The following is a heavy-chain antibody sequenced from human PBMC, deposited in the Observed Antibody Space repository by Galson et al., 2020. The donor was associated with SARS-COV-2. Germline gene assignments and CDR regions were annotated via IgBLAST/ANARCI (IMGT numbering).Heavy chain of an antibody. CDR1: GFTFSSYW. CDR3: ARDYYDSSGYYYYYGMDV. J-gene: IGHJ6*02. D-gene: IGHD3-22*01. V-gene: IGHV3-7*05. CDR2: IKQDGSEK. Sequence: GESLKISCAASGFTFSSYWMSWVRQAPGKGLEWVANIKQDGSEKYYVDSVKGRFTISRDNAKNSLYLQMNSLRAEDTAVYYCARDYYDSSGYYYYYGMDVWGQGTTVTVSS.